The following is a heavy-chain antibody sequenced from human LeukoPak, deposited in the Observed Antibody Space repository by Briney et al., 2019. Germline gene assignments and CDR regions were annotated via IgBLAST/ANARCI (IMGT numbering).Heavy chain of an antibody. Sequence: GASVTVSCTASGYTFTSYGISWVRQAPGQGLEWMGWISAYNGNTNYAQKLQGRVTMTTDTSTSTAYMELRSLRSDDTAVYYCARAYCGGDCYTWWFDPWGQGTLVTVSS. V-gene: IGHV1-18*01. CDR3: ARAYCGGDCYTWWFDP. CDR1: GYTFTSYG. D-gene: IGHD2-21*02. J-gene: IGHJ5*02. CDR2: ISAYNGNT.